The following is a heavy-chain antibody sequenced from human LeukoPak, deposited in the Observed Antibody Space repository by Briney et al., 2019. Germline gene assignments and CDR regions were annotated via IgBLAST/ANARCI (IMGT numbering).Heavy chain of an antibody. J-gene: IGHJ2*01. Sequence: GGSLRLSCAASGFTFSSYGMHWVRQAPGKGLEWVAFIRYDGSNKYYADSVKGRFTISRDNSKNTLYLQMNSLRDEDTAVYYCAKALLRFLEWYFDLWGRGTLVTVSS. D-gene: IGHD3-3*01. V-gene: IGHV3-30*02. CDR1: GFTFSSYG. CDR2: IRYDGSNK. CDR3: AKALLRFLEWYFDL.